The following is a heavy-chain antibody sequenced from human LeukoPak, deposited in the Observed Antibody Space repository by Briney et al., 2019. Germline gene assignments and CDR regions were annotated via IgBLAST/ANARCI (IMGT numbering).Heavy chain of an antibody. D-gene: IGHD3-22*01. J-gene: IGHJ4*02. CDR1: GQSFSGYY. V-gene: IGHV4-34*01. Sequence: SETLSLTCAVYGQSFSGYYWSWSWIRQPPGKGLEWIGEINHSGSTNYNPSLKSRVTISVDTSKNQFSLKLNSVTAADTAVYYCARNSSGYLASWGQGTLVTVSS. CDR3: ARNSSGYLAS. CDR2: INHSGST.